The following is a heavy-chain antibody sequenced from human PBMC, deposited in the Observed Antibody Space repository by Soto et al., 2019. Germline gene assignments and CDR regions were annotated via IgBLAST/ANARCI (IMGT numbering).Heavy chain of an antibody. CDR1: GYSFTTYG. D-gene: IGHD2-15*01. CDR2: ISAYNGDT. V-gene: IGHV1-18*01. J-gene: IGHJ4*02. CDR3: ARDGYCSGGTCYDPTLDY. Sequence: ASVEVSCKXSGYSFTTYGISWVRQAPGQGLEWMGWISAYNGDTNYAQNFQGRVTMTTDTSMSIVYMELRSLRSDDTAVYYCARDGYCSGGTCYDPTLDYWGQGTLVTVSS.